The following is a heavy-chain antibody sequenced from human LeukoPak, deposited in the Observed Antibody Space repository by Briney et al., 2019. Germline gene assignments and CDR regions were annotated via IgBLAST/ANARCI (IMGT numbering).Heavy chain of an antibody. V-gene: IGHV1-2*02. J-gene: IGHJ3*02. CDR2: INPNSGGT. CDR1: GYTFSGYY. Sequence: ASVKVSCKASGYTFSGYYMHWVRQAPGQGLEWMGWINPNSGGTNYAQKFQGRVTMTRDTSISTAYMELSRLRSDDTAVYYSARDLAFGEMVTNRCAFDIWGQGTMVTVSS. CDR3: ARDLAFGEMVTNRCAFDI. D-gene: IGHD5-24*01.